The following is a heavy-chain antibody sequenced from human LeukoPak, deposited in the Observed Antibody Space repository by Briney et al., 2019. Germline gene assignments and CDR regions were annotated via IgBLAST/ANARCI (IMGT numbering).Heavy chain of an antibody. CDR3: ARVSSGWSYYFDY. Sequence: PSETLSLTCDVYGGFFSGYYWNWIRQPPGKGLEWIGGVDRTESANYNPSLKSRVAISVDMSKNQFSLKLNSVTAADTAVYFCARVSSGWSYYFDYWGQGTLVTVPS. V-gene: IGHV4-34*01. D-gene: IGHD6-19*01. CDR1: GGFFSGYY. CDR2: VDRTESA. J-gene: IGHJ4*02.